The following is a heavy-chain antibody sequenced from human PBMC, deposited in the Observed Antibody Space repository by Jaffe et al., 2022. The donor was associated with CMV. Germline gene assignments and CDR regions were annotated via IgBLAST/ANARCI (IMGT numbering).Heavy chain of an antibody. CDR3: ARLNGYSSGLDY. CDR1: GGSISSYY. J-gene: IGHJ4*02. CDR2: IYYSGST. V-gene: IGHV4-59*08. Sequence: QVQLQESGPGLVKPSETLSLTCTVSGGSISSYYWSWIRQPPGKGLEWIGYIYYSGSTNYNPSLKSRVTISVDTSKNQFSLKLSSVTAADTAVYYCARLNGYSSGLDYWGQGTLVTVSS. D-gene: IGHD6-19*01.